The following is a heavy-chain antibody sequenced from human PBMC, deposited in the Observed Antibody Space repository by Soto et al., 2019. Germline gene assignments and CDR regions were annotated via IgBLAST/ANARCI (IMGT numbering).Heavy chain of an antibody. J-gene: IGHJ4*02. V-gene: IGHV1-69*02. CDR2: IIPILGIA. Sequence: QVQLVQSGAEVKKPGSSVKVSCKASGGTFSSYTISWVRQAPGQGLEWMGRIIPILGIANYAQKFQGRVTITADKSTSTAYMELSSLRSEDTAVYYCARARPQTPDSGYDSPFDYWGQGTLVTVSS. D-gene: IGHD5-12*01. CDR3: ARARPQTPDSGYDSPFDY. CDR1: GGTFSSYT.